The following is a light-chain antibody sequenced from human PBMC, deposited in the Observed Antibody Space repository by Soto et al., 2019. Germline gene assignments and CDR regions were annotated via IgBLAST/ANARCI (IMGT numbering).Light chain of an antibody. Sequence: DLPMTQSPSSLSASVGDRVTITCRASQSIRTYLNWYQQKPGKAPKLLIYAASTLESGVPSRFSGSGSGTDFTLTISSLQPEDFATYFCQQTYSTLTFGGGTRVEIK. V-gene: IGKV1-39*01. J-gene: IGKJ4*01. CDR1: QSIRTY. CDR3: QQTYSTLT. CDR2: AAS.